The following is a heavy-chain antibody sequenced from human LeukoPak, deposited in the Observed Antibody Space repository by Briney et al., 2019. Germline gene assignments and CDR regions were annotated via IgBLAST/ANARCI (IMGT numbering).Heavy chain of an antibody. V-gene: IGHV2-5*02. CDR2: IYWDDDK. CDR1: GFSFSTNKAA. D-gene: IGHD1-1*01. Sequence: SGPTLVNPTQTLTLTCAFSGFSFSTNKAAVTCIRHPTGKALEWLAPIYWDDDKRYSPSLKNRLTITKGTSKNQVVLTMTNIDAVDTAPYYCAHRPQDLDGQTNYYLGHWGQGALLPVSS. CDR3: AHRPQDLDGQTNYYLGH. J-gene: IGHJ4*02.